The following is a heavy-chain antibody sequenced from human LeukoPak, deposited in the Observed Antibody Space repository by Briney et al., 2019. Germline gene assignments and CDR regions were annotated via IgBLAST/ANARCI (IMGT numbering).Heavy chain of an antibody. J-gene: IGHJ6*03. CDR1: GFTFDDYA. CDR2: ISWNSGSI. D-gene: IGHD7-27*01. CDR3: AKCGSLGSRAIRCYYYYMDV. V-gene: IGHV3-9*01. Sequence: PGGSLRLSCAASGFTFDDYAMHWVRQAPGKGLEWVSGISWNSGSIGYADSVKGRFTISRDNAKNSLYLQMNSLRAEDTALYYCAKCGSLGSRAIRCYYYYMDVWGKGTTVTVSS.